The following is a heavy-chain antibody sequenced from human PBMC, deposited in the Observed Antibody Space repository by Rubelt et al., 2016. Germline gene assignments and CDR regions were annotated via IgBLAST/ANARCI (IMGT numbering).Heavy chain of an antibody. CDR3: ARRLRYLTGVDRLDAFDI. Sequence: QLQLQESGPGLVKPSETLSLTCTVSGGSISSNTWWSWVRQSPEKGLEWIGEIYHSGSKHYSPYLKSRVTISLDKSKNEFTLKMTALTGADTAVYYCARRLRYLTGVDRLDAFDIWGQGTMVTVSS. D-gene: IGHD7-27*01. CDR2: IYHSGSK. V-gene: IGHV4-4*02. J-gene: IGHJ3*02. CDR1: GGSISSNTW.